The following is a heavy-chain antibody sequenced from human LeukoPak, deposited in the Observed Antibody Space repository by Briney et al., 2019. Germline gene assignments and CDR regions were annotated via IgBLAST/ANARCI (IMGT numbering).Heavy chain of an antibody. CDR2: IIPIFGTA. V-gene: IGHV1-69*05. Sequence: SVTVSCKASGGTFSSYSISWVRQPPGQGLEWMGGIIPIFGTANYAQKFQGRVTITTDESTSTAYMELSSLRSEDTAVYYCARYGSGSYQDYWGQGTLVTVSS. D-gene: IGHD3-10*01. CDR1: GGTFSSYS. J-gene: IGHJ4*02. CDR3: ARYGSGSYQDY.